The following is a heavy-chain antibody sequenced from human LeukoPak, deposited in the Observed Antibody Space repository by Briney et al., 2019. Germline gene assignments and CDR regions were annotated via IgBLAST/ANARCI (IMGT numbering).Heavy chain of an antibody. J-gene: IGHJ4*02. D-gene: IGHD1-26*01. V-gene: IGHV4-39*02. Sequence: PSETLSLTCTVSGGSINSSSYYWGWIRQPPGKGLEWIGSIYYSGRAYYNPSLKSRVSISVDTSNNQFSLKLSSVTAADTAVYYCAREVGMKDSGSYPVSWGQGTLVTVSS. CDR1: GGSINSSSYY. CDR2: IYYSGRA. CDR3: AREVGMKDSGSYPVS.